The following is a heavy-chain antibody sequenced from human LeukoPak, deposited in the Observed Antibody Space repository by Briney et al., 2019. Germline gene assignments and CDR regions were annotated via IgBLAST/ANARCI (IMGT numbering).Heavy chain of an antibody. Sequence: KPSETLSLTCAVSGGSISSGGYSWSWIRQPPGKGLEWIGYIYHSGSTYYNPSLKSRVTISVDRSKSQFSLKLSSVTAADTAVYYCARAEQLLWFGESSSGAFDIWGQGTMVTVSS. CDR1: GGSISSGGYS. CDR2: IYHSGST. D-gene: IGHD3-10*01. V-gene: IGHV4-30-2*01. J-gene: IGHJ3*02. CDR3: ARAEQLLWFGESSSGAFDI.